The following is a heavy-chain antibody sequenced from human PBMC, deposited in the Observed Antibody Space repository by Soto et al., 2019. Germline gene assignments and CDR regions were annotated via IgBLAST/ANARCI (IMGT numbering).Heavy chain of an antibody. J-gene: IGHJ4*02. CDR1: GGTFSSYT. D-gene: IGHD6-13*01. Sequence: SVKVSCKASGGTFSSYTISWVRQAPGQGLEWMGRIIPILGIANYAQKFQGRVTITADKSTSTAYMELSSLRSEDTAVYYCARVGGIAAAGPLDYWGRGTLVTVSS. CDR3: ARVGGIAAAGPLDY. V-gene: IGHV1-69*02. CDR2: IIPILGIA.